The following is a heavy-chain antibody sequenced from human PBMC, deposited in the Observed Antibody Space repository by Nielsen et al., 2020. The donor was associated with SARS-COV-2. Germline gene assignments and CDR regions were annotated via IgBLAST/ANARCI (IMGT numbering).Heavy chain of an antibody. CDR3: ARDGQWLAHDAFDI. CDR1: GFTFSSYS. Sequence: SCAASGFTFSSYSMNWVRQAPGKGLEWVSYISSSSSTKFYADSVKGRFTISRDNAKNSLYLQMNSLRAEDTAVYYCARDGQWLAHDAFDIWGQGTMVTVSS. J-gene: IGHJ3*02. CDR2: ISSSSSTK. D-gene: IGHD6-19*01. V-gene: IGHV3-48*01.